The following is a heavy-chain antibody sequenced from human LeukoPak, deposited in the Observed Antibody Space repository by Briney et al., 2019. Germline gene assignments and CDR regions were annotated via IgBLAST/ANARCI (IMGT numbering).Heavy chain of an antibody. CDR1: GGSISSSSYY. D-gene: IGHD2-2*01. CDR2: IYYSGST. Sequence: SETLSLTCTVSGGSISSSSYYWGWIRQPPGKGLEWIGSIYYSGSTYYNPSLKSRVTISVDTSKNQFSLKLSSVTAADTAVYYCARVPTMTFFDYWGQGTLVTASS. CDR3: ARVPTMTFFDY. V-gene: IGHV4-39*07. J-gene: IGHJ4*02.